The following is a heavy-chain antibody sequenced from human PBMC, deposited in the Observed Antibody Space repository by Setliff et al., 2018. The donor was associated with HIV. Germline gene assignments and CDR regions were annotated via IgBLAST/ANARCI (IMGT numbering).Heavy chain of an antibody. Sequence: ASVKVSCKASGYTFTGHYMHWVRQAPGQGLEWMGRINPNSGGTNYAQKFQGRVTMTRDTSTSTVYMELSSLRSEDTAVYYCARALHYSNYVYFDYWGQGTLVTVSS. CDR3: ARALHYSNYVYFDY. D-gene: IGHD4-4*01. V-gene: IGHV1-2*06. CDR2: INPNSGGT. J-gene: IGHJ4*02. CDR1: GYTFTGHY.